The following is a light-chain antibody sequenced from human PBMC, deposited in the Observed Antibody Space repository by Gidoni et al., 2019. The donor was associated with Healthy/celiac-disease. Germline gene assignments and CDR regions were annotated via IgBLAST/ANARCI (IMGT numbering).Light chain of an antibody. CDR2: AAS. CDR1: QGISSY. CDR3: KQLNRYP. J-gene: IGKJ1*01. V-gene: IGKV1-9*01. Sequence: DIQLTQSPSFLSASVADRVTITCRASQGISSYLAWYQQKPGKAPKRLIYAASTVQSGVPSRFSGSGSGKEFTLTSSSLQPEDFATYYCKQLNRYPFGQXTKVEIK.